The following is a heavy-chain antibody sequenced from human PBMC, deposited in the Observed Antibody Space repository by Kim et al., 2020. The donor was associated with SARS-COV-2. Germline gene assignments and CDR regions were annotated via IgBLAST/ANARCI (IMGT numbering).Heavy chain of an antibody. CDR2: YI. J-gene: IGHJ4*02. V-gene: IGHV3-21*01. CDR3: ARDLRVVSPL. Sequence: YIYYADSVKGRFTISRDNAKNSLYLQMNSLRAEDTAVYYCARDLRVVSPLWGQGTLVTVSS. D-gene: IGHD3-3*01.